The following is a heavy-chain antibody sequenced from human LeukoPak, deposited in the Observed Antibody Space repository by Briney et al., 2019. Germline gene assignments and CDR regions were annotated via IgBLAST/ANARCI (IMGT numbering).Heavy chain of an antibody. CDR2: ISGSGGST. CDR1: GFTFSSYA. J-gene: IGHJ6*02. Sequence: GGSLRLSCAASGFTFSSYAMSWVRQAPGNGLEWVSAISGSGGSTYYADSVKGRFTISRDNSKNTLYLQMNSLRAEDTAVYYCAKGDYDFWSGYSIYYYYGMDVWGQGTTVTVSS. D-gene: IGHD3-3*01. CDR3: AKGDYDFWSGYSIYYYYGMDV. V-gene: IGHV3-23*01.